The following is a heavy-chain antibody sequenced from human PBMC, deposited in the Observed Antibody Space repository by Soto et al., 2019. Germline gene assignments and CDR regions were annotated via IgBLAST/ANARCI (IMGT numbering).Heavy chain of an antibody. V-gene: IGHV4-4*02. Sequence: SGTLSLTCAVSVCSVSSSNWWRWVRQPPGKGLEWIGEIYHSGSTNYNPSLKSRVTISVDKSKNQFSLKLSSVTAADTAVYYCARGADRYGYWRYYFDYWGQGTLVTVSS. CDR1: VCSVSSSNW. CDR3: ARGADRYGYWRYYFDY. J-gene: IGHJ4*02. D-gene: IGHD5-18*01. CDR2: IYHSGST.